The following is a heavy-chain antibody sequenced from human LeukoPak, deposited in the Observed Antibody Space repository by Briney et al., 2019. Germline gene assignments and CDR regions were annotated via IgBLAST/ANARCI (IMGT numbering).Heavy chain of an antibody. J-gene: IGHJ3*02. V-gene: IGHV3-30-3*01. CDR3: ARGGYDSSGYYYHGAFDI. CDR2: ISYDGSNK. CDR1: GFTFSSYA. Sequence: GGSLRLSCAASGFTFSSYAMHWVRQAPGKGLEWVAVISYDGSNKYYADSVKGRFTISRDNSKNTLYLQMNSLRAEDTAVYYCARGGYDSSGYYYHGAFDIWGQGTMVTVSS. D-gene: IGHD3-22*01.